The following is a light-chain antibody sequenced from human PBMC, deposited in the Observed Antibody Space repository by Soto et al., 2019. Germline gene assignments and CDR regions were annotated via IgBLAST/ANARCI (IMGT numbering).Light chain of an antibody. Sequence: DIPLTTSPSSLSASVGDRVTITCRASQTITTYLSWFQQKPGKAPKLLVYGASSLQSGVPSRFSGSGSGTEFTLTISSLQSEDFATYYCQQSYTTPITFGQGTRLEI. J-gene: IGKJ5*01. CDR3: QQSYTTPIT. CDR1: QTITTY. V-gene: IGKV1-39*01. CDR2: GAS.